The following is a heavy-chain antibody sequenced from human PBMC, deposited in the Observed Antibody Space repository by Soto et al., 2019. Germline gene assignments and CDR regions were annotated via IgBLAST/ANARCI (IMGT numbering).Heavy chain of an antibody. CDR1: GYTFTGYF. D-gene: IGHD3-22*01. CDR2: INPNSGDT. CDR3: ARVSIYYDSTGALDY. J-gene: IGHJ4*02. Sequence: GASVKVSCKASGYTFTGYFMHWVRQAPGQGLEWMGWINPNSGDTNYAQKFQGRVTMTRDTSINTASMDLSRLSSDDTAVYFCARVSIYYDSTGALDYWGQGTLVTV. V-gene: IGHV1-2*02.